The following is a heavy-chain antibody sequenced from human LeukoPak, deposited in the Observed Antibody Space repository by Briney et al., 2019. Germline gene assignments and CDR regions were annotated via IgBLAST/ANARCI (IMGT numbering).Heavy chain of an antibody. CDR2: IYTSGST. J-gene: IGHJ4*02. CDR1: GGSISSGSYY. Sequence: PSQTLSLTCTVSGGSISSGSYYWSWIRQPAGKGLEWIGRIYTSGSTNYNPSLKRRVTISVDTSKNQFSLKLNSVTAADTAVYYCAILAGITIFGDTFDYWGQGALVTVSS. D-gene: IGHD3-3*01. V-gene: IGHV4-61*02. CDR3: AILAGITIFGDTFDY.